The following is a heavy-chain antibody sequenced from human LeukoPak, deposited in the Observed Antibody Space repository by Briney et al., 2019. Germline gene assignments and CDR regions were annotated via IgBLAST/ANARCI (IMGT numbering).Heavy chain of an antibody. V-gene: IGHV3-33*01. J-gene: IGHJ6*02. Sequence: GGSLRLSCAASGFTFSSYGMHWVRQAPGKGLEGVAVIWYDGSNKYYADSVKGRFTISRDNSKNTLYLQMNSLRAEDTAVYYCARVESAAGTFHYYGMDVWGQGTTVTVSS. CDR1: GFTFSSYG. CDR3: ARVESAAGTFHYYGMDV. CDR2: IWYDGSNK. D-gene: IGHD6-13*01.